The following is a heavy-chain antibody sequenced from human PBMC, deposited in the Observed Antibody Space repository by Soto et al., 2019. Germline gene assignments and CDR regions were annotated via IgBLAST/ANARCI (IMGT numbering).Heavy chain of an antibody. CDR2: IYSGGST. CDR1: GFTVSSNY. D-gene: IGHD6-19*01. J-gene: IGHJ6*02. Sequence: GGSLRLSCAASGFTVSSNYMSWVRQAPGKGLEWVSVIYSGGSTYYADSVKGRFTISRDNSKNTLYLQMNSLRAEDTAVYYCAREPGIAVAGTHGPVVLGLVDVWGQGTTVTVSS. V-gene: IGHV3-53*01. CDR3: AREPGIAVAGTHGPVVLGLVDV.